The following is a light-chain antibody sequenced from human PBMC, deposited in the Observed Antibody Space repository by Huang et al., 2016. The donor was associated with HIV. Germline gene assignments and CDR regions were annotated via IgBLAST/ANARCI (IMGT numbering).Light chain of an antibody. Sequence: DIQMTQSPSTLSASVGDRVTITCRASQSISSWLAWYQQKPWKAPKLLIYKASSLESWVPSRFSGSGSGKEFTLTISSLQPDDFATYYCQQYNSYLYTFGQGTKLEIK. CDR3: QQYNSYLYT. V-gene: IGKV1-5*03. CDR1: QSISSW. CDR2: KAS. J-gene: IGKJ2*01.